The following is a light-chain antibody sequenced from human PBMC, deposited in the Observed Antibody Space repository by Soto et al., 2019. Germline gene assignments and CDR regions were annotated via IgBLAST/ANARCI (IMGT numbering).Light chain of an antibody. J-gene: IGKJ4*01. CDR3: HQLNSYAVLT. V-gene: IGKV1-9*01. Sequence: DIQLTQSPSFLSASVGDRVTITCRASQGISRSLAWYQQKPGKAPKLLIYAASTLQSGVPSRFSGSGSGTEYSLPISSGQPEDFATYYCHQLNSYAVLTFGGGTKVEIK. CDR1: QGISRS. CDR2: AAS.